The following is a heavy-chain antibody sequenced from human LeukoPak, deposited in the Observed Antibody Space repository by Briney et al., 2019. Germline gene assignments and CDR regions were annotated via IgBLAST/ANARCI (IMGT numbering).Heavy chain of an antibody. CDR1: GVSFNFYS. Sequence: PSETLSLTCAVSGVSFNFYSWTWIRQSPGKGLEWIGETNPSGDTNYSPSPKSRASISVDTSKNQFSLNVRSVTVADTAVYFCARGNPTITMAWGNAFDIWGRGTMVTVSS. V-gene: IGHV4-34*01. CDR3: ARGNPTITMAWGNAFDI. CDR2: TNPSGDT. J-gene: IGHJ3*02. D-gene: IGHD3-10*01.